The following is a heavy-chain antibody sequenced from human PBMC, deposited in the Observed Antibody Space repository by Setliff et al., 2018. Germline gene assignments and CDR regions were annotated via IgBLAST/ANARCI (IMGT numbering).Heavy chain of an antibody. CDR1: GGSISTSSYY. Sequence: SETLSLTCTVSGGSISTSSYYWGWIRQPPGKGLEWIGSIYYSGSTYYNPSLKSRVTMSVDRSKNQFSLNLSSVTAADTAMYYCARDYYDSRGSYAFDIWGQGTVVTV. D-gene: IGHD3-22*01. V-gene: IGHV4-39*07. CDR2: IYYSGST. J-gene: IGHJ3*02. CDR3: ARDYYDSRGSYAFDI.